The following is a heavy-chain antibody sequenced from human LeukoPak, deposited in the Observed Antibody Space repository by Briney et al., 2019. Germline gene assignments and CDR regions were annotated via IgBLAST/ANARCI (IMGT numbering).Heavy chain of an antibody. CDR1: GYTFDVYY. V-gene: IGHV1-46*02. D-gene: IGHD2-2*01. Sequence: ASVKVSCKASGYTFDVYYIHWVRQAPGQGLEWMGIINPSGGSTSYAQKFQGRVTMTRDTSTSTVYMELSSLRSEDTAVYYCARVRGCSSTSCYGWFDPWGQGTLVTVSS. J-gene: IGHJ5*02. CDR2: INPSGGST. CDR3: ARVRGCSSTSCYGWFDP.